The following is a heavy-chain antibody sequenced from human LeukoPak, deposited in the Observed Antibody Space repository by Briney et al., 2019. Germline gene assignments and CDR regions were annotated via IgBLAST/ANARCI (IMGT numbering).Heavy chain of an antibody. V-gene: IGHV3-11*04. Sequence: GGSLRLSCAASGFPPPPSYTRCPPPPPAHRPPWVSYISSSGSTIYYADSVKGRFTISRDNAKNSLYLQMNSLRAEDTAVYYCAGRSIGGLYWGQGTLVTVSS. CDR3: AGRSIGGLY. D-gene: IGHD4-23*01. CDR1: GFPPPPSY. J-gene: IGHJ4*02. CDR2: ISSSGSTI.